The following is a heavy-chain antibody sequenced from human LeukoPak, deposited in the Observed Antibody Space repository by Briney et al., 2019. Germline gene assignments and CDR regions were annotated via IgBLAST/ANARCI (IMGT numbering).Heavy chain of an antibody. Sequence: PGGSLRLSCAASGFTFSPYWVHWVRQAPGKGLVWVSRIDSDGSSTTYADSVKGRFTISRDNAENTLYLQMNSLRAEDTAVYYCARDPSALAGYFDYWGQGTLVTVSS. J-gene: IGHJ4*02. D-gene: IGHD6-19*01. CDR1: GFTFSPYW. V-gene: IGHV3-74*01. CDR3: ARDPSALAGYFDY. CDR2: IDSDGSST.